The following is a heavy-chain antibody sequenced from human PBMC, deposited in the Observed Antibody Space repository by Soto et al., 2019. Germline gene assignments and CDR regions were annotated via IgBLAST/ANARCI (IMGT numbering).Heavy chain of an antibody. CDR3: ARGGGIVAKIPFAN. CDR2: IYSSGST. CDR1: GGSVTDYY. Sequence: QVQLQESGPGLVKPSETLSLTCTVSGGSVTDYYWSWIRQPAGKGLEWIGRIYSSGSTNYNPSLRRGVSMSVDTSKLPFPQIVTSVPAADSAVYSWARGGGIVAKIPFANWGQGTLVPASS. D-gene: IGHD1-26*01. V-gene: IGHV4-4*07. J-gene: IGHJ4*02.